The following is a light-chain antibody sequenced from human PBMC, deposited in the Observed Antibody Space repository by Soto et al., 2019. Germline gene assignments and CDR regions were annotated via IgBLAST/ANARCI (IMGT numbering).Light chain of an antibody. CDR2: DAS. Sequence: EIVLTQSPATLSLSPGERATLSCRASQSVSGYLAWYQQKPGQAPRLLMYDASNRATGIPARFSGSGSGADFTLTISSLEAEDFAVYYCQQRSNWPSTFGGGTKVEIK. V-gene: IGKV3-11*01. CDR1: QSVSGY. J-gene: IGKJ4*01. CDR3: QQRSNWPST.